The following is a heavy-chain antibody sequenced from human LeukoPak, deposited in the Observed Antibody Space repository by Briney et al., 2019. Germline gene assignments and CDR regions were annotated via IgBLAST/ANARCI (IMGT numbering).Heavy chain of an antibody. D-gene: IGHD6-13*01. CDR2: MNPNSGNT. CDR3: ARGGGVRSSWFVIGSNYYYYGMDV. V-gene: IGHV1-8*01. Sequence: ASVKVSCKASGYTFTSYDINWVRQATGQGLEWMGWMNPNSGNTGYAQKFQGRVAMTRNTSISTAYMELSSLRSEDTAVYYCARGGGVRSSWFVIGSNYYYYGMDVWGQGTTVTVSS. J-gene: IGHJ6*02. CDR1: GYTFTSYD.